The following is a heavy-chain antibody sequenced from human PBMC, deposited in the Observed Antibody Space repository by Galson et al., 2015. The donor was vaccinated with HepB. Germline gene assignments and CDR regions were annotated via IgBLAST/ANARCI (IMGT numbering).Heavy chain of an antibody. CDR2: ISASTIYT. CDR1: GFPFSDYY. J-gene: IGHJ4*02. Sequence: LRLSCAASGFPFSDYYMSWIRQAPGKGLEWLSYISASTIYTNYADSVKGRFTVSRDNAKNSLNLQMNSLRAEDTAVYYCARVADADYGDHTHFDSWGQGTLVTVS. CDR3: ARVADADYGDHTHFDS. D-gene: IGHD4-17*01. V-gene: IGHV3-11*06.